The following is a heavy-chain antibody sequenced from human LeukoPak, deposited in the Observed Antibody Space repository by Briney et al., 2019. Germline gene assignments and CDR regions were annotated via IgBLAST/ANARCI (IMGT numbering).Heavy chain of an antibody. V-gene: IGHV4-39*07. CDR3: ARVPLGTGTTNFDY. D-gene: IGHD1-7*01. Sequence: SETLSLTCTVSGGSISSSSYHWGRIRQPPGKGLEWIGSIYYSGSTYYNPSLKSRVTISVDTSKNQFSLKLSSVTAADTAVYYCARVPLGTGTTNFDYWGQGTLVTVSS. CDR2: IYYSGST. CDR1: GGSISSSSYH. J-gene: IGHJ4*02.